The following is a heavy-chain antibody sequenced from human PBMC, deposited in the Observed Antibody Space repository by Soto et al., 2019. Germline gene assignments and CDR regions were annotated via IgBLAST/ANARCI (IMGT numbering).Heavy chain of an antibody. V-gene: IGHV4-39*01. D-gene: IGHD3-10*01. Sequence: NPSETLSLTCTVSGGSISSSSYYWGWIRQPPGKGLEWIGSIYYSGSTYYNPSLKSRVTISVDTSKNQFSLKLSSVTAADTAVYYCAREDQAMVRGVIRYYYGMDVWGQGTTVTVSS. J-gene: IGHJ6*02. CDR2: IYYSGST. CDR3: AREDQAMVRGVIRYYYGMDV. CDR1: GGSISSSSYY.